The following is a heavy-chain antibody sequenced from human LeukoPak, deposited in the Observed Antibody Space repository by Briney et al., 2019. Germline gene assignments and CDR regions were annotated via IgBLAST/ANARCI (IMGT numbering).Heavy chain of an antibody. CDR2: IYYSGST. V-gene: IGHV4-59*08. Sequence: KPSETLSLTXTVSGGSISSYYWSWIRQPPGKGLEWIGYIYYSGSTNYNPSLKSRVTISVDTSKNQFSLKLSSVTAADTAVYYCARGLVRSGDNYWGQGTLVTVSS. D-gene: IGHD2-2*01. J-gene: IGHJ4*02. CDR3: ARGLVRSGDNY. CDR1: GGSISSYY.